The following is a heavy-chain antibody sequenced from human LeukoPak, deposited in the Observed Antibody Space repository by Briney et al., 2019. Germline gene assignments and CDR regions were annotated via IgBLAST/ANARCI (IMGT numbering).Heavy chain of an antibody. V-gene: IGHV3-30*18. CDR1: GFTFSDYG. J-gene: IGHJ4*02. CDR3: AKIRVVFNWNYAYYFDS. CDR2: ISFDGSDK. Sequence: GRSLRLSCAVSGFTFSDYGMHWVRQAPGKGLEWVAVISFDGSDKNYADSVKGRFTISRDNSKNTLYLQMNSLRTEDTALYYCAKIRVVFNWNYAYYFDSWGQGTLVTVSS. D-gene: IGHD1-7*01.